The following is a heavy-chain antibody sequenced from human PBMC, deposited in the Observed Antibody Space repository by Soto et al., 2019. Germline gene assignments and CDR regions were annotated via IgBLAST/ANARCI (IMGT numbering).Heavy chain of an antibody. Sequence: GSLRLSCSASGFTLIIYAMSWVRQASGKGLEWVSAISGSGGSTYYADSVKGRFTISRDNSKNTLYLQMNSLRAEDTAVYYCAKDLRFLEWPDYWFDPWGQGTLVTVSS. J-gene: IGHJ5*02. CDR3: AKDLRFLEWPDYWFDP. CDR1: GFTLIIYA. V-gene: IGHV3-23*01. D-gene: IGHD3-3*01. CDR2: ISGSGGST.